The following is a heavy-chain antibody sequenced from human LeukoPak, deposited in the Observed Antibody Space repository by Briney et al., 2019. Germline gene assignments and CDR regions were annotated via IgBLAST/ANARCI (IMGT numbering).Heavy chain of an antibody. J-gene: IGHJ1*01. CDR2: INQGGNVQ. V-gene: IGHV3-7*04. CDR1: GFTLSNFW. D-gene: IGHD4-23*01. Sequence: GGSLRLSCVASGFTLSNFWMYWVRQGPGKGLEWVANINQGGNVQHYVDSVKGRFTISKDNAENSLSLHMNSLRADDTAVYYRARGDGGDQGYFQDWGQGTLVTVSS. CDR3: ARGDGGDQGYFQD.